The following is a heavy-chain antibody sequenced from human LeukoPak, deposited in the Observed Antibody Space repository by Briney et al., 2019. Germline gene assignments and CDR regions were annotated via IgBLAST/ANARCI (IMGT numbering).Heavy chain of an antibody. Sequence: GGSLRLSCAASGFTFSSYNMNWVRQAPGKGPEWVSSITSSSSYIYYADSVKGRFTISRDNAKNSLYLQVDSLRVEDTAVYYRARDPYSGSYGPYYYYYMDVWGEGTTVTISS. V-gene: IGHV3-21*06. D-gene: IGHD1-26*01. CDR2: ITSSSSYI. CDR1: GFTFSSYN. CDR3: ARDPYSGSYGPYYYYYMDV. J-gene: IGHJ6*03.